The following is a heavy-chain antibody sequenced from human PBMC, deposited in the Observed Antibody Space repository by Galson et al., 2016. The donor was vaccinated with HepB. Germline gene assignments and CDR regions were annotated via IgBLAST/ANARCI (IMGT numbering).Heavy chain of an antibody. CDR2: ISSSGSAT. CDR1: GFTFSSYS. D-gene: IGHD3-10*01. CDR3: ARRPPMVPRDPSDY. V-gene: IGHV3-48*02. J-gene: IGHJ4*02. Sequence: SLRLSCAASGFTFSSYSMNWVRQAPGKGLEWVSYISSSGSATYYADSVKSRFTISRDNAKNSLYLQMNSLRDEDTAVYYCARRPPMVPRDPSDYWGQGTLVTVSS.